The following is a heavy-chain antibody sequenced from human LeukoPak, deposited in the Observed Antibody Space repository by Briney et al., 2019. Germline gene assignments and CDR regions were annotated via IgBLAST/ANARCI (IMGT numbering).Heavy chain of an antibody. CDR2: ISDSGGTT. D-gene: IGHD3/OR15-3a*01. V-gene: IGHV3-23*01. J-gene: IGHJ4*02. CDR1: GITLSNYG. CDR3: AKRGVVIRVILVGFHKEAYYFES. Sequence: HPGGSLRLSCAVSGITLSNYGMSWVRQAPGKGLEWVAGISDSGGTTEYADSVKGRFTISRDNPKNTLILQMNSLRAEDTAVYFCAKRGVVIRVILVGFHKEAYYFESWGQGALVTVSS.